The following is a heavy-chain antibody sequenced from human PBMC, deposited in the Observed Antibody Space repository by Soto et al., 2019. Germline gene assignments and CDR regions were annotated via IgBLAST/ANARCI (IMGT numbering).Heavy chain of an antibody. CDR3: ASSGSVATTTRPLAY. Sequence: QVQLVQSGAEVKKPGSSVKVSCKASGGTFSSYAISWVRQAPGQGLEWMGGIIPIFGTAHYAQKFQGRVTITSDESTSTAYMELSSLRAEDTAVYYCASSGSVATTTRPLAYWGQRSRVAVSS. D-gene: IGHD5-12*01. J-gene: IGHJ4*02. CDR2: IIPIFGTA. CDR1: GGTFSSYA. V-gene: IGHV1-69*05.